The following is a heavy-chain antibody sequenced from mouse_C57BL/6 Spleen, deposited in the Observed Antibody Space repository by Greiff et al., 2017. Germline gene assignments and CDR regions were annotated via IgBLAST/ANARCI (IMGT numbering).Heavy chain of an antibody. CDR2: IDPEDGDT. J-gene: IGHJ4*01. CDR1: GFNIKDYY. CDR3: TRDYGSSYEEYYAMDY. D-gene: IGHD1-1*01. Sequence: EVQLQQSGAELVRPGASVKLSCTASGFNIKDYYMHWVKQRPEQGLEWIGRIDPEDGDTEYAPKFQGKATMTADTSSNTAYLQLSSLTSEDTAVYYCTRDYGSSYEEYYAMDYWGQGTSVTVSS. V-gene: IGHV14-1*01.